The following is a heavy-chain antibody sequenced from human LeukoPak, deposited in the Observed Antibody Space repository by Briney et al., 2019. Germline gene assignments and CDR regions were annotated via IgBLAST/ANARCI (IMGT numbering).Heavy chain of an antibody. CDR3: ARGKDGVQLWFGSDYYYYMDV. CDR1: GYTSTSYS. Sequence: ASVKVSCKASGYTSTSYSISWVRQAPGQGLEWMGRISAYNGNTNYAQKLQGRVTMTTDTSTSTAYMELRSLRSDDTAVYYCARGKDGVQLWFGSDYYYYMDVWGKGTTVTVSS. D-gene: IGHD5-18*01. CDR2: ISAYNGNT. V-gene: IGHV1-18*01. J-gene: IGHJ6*03.